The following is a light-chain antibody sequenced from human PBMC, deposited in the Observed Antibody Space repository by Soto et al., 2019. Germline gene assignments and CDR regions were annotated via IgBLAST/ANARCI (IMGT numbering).Light chain of an antibody. CDR1: SSDVGSYNL. CDR2: EGS. J-gene: IGLJ1*01. Sequence: QSALTQPASVSGSPGQSITISCTGTSSDVGSYNLVSWYQQHPGKAPKLMIYEGSKRPSGVSNRFSGSKSGNTASLTISGLQAEDEADYYCCSYAGSRRVFGTGTQLTVL. V-gene: IGLV2-23*01. CDR3: CSYAGSRRV.